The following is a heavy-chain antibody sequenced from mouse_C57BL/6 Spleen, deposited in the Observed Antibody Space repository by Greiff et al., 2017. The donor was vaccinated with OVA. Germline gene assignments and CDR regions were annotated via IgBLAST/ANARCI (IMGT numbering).Heavy chain of an antibody. V-gene: IGHV2-2*01. J-gene: IGHJ4*01. CDR3: ARQLRLAYAMDY. D-gene: IGHD3-2*02. Sequence: VKLQESGPGLVQPSQSLSITCTASGFSLTSYGVHWVRQSPGKGLEWLGVIWSGGSTDYNAAFISRLSISKDNSKSQVFFKMNSLHADDTAIYYCARQLRLAYAMDYWGQGTSVTVSS. CDR2: IWSGGST. CDR1: GFSLTSYG.